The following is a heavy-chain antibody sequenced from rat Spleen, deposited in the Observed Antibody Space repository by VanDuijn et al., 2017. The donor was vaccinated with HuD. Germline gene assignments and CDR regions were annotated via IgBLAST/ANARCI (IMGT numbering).Heavy chain of an antibody. J-gene: IGHJ3*01. Sequence: QVQLKESGPGLVQPSQTLSLTCTVSGFSLSRHGVIWVRQPPGKGLEWMGAIWSGGSTDYNSGLKSRLSISRDTSKSQVFLKMKSLQTDDIGIYFCTRSYGGYSQHWFAYWGQGTLVTVPS. CDR2: IWSGGST. CDR1: GFSLSRHG. D-gene: IGHD1-11*01. CDR3: TRSYGGYSQHWFAY. V-gene: IGHV2-4*01.